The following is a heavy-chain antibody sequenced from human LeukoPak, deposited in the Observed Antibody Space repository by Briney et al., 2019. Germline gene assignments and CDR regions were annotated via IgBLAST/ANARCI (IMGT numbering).Heavy chain of an antibody. Sequence: ASVKVSCKASGYTFTSYYMHWVRQAPGQGLEWMGIINPSGGSTSYAQKFQGRVTMTRDMSTSTVYMELSSLRSEDTAVYYCARDLEYSSSWFSYYYYYMDVWGKGTTVTVSS. CDR2: INPSGGST. V-gene: IGHV1-46*01. D-gene: IGHD6-13*01. CDR1: GYTFTSYY. CDR3: ARDLEYSSSWFSYYYYYMDV. J-gene: IGHJ6*03.